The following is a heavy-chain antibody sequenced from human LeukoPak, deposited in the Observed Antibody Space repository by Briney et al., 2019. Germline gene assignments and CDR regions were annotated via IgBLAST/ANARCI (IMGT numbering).Heavy chain of an antibody. CDR2: IYYSGST. CDR1: GGSISSYY. D-gene: IGHD5-18*01. Sequence: PSETLSLTCTVSGGSISSYYWSWIRQPPGKGLEWIGYIYYSGSTNYNPSLKSRVTISVDTSKNQFSLKLSSVSAADTAVYYCARVGLRLGSGYSYGLDYWGQGTLVTVSS. V-gene: IGHV4-59*01. J-gene: IGHJ4*02. CDR3: ARVGLRLGSGYSYGLDY.